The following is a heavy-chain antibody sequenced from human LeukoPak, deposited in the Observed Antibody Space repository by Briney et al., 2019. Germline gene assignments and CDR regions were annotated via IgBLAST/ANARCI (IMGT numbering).Heavy chain of an antibody. D-gene: IGHD1-1*01. V-gene: IGHV7-4-1*02. CDR3: ARGMSNSPYYFYYYMDV. J-gene: IGHJ6*03. CDR2: INTNTEKP. CDR1: GYTFTGYY. Sequence: ASVKVSCKASGYTFTGYYMHWVRQAPGQGLEWMGCINTNTEKPTYAQGFTGRFVFSLDTSVSTAYLQISSLKAEDTAVYYCARGMSNSPYYFYYYMDVWGKGTTVTVSS.